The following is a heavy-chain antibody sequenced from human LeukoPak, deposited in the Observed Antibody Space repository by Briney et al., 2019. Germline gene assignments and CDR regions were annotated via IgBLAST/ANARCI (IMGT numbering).Heavy chain of an antibody. CDR3: AKEVYYYGSGSYFY. Sequence: ASVKVSCKASGGTFNIYAISWVRQAPGQGLEWMGGIIPIFGTTSYARKFRGRVTLTADKSTRTAYMELSSLRSEDTAVYYCAKEVYYYGSGSYFYWGQGTLVTVSS. J-gene: IGHJ4*02. CDR1: GGTFNIYA. CDR2: IIPIFGTT. V-gene: IGHV1-69*06. D-gene: IGHD3-10*01.